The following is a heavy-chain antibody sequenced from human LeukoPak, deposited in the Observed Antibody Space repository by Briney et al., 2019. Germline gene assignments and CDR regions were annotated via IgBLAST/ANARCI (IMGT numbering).Heavy chain of an antibody. CDR3: ARRSPYYYYYYRDV. J-gene: IGHJ6*03. Sequence: SETLSLTCIVSGGSISSSSYYWGRIRQPPGKGLVWSGSPYYSGSTYYNPSINSRATISVNTSNNQFSLKMSLVTDADTAEYYCARRSPYYYYYYRDVWGKGTTVTVSS. D-gene: IGHD2-15*01. V-gene: IGHV4-39*01. CDR1: GGSISSSSYY. CDR2: PYYSGST.